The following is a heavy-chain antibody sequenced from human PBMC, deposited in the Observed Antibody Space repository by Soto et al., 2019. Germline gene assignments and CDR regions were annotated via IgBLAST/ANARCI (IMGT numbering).Heavy chain of an antibody. CDR3: AKVGSSGWATFDY. CDR1: GFTFSSYA. Sequence: LRLSCAASGFTFSSYAMSWVRQAPGKGLEWVSVISGSDSSKYADSVKGRFTISRDISKNTLFLQMNSLRADDTAVYYCAKVGSSGWATFDYWGQGTLVTVSS. J-gene: IGHJ4*02. V-gene: IGHV3-23*01. D-gene: IGHD6-19*01. CDR2: ISGSDSS.